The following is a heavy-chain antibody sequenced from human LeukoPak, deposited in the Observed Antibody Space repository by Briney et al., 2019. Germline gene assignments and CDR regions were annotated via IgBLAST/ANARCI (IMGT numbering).Heavy chain of an antibody. CDR2: IYYSGST. CDR3: ARGGGSYSNWFDP. D-gene: IGHD1-26*01. J-gene: IGHJ5*02. CDR1: GGSISSYY. V-gene: IGHV4-59*01. Sequence: SETLSLTCTVSGGSISSYYWSWIRQPPGKGLGWIGYIYYSGSTNYNPSLKSRVTISVDTSKNQFSLKLSSVTAADTAVYYCARGGGSYSNWFDPWGQGTLVTVSS.